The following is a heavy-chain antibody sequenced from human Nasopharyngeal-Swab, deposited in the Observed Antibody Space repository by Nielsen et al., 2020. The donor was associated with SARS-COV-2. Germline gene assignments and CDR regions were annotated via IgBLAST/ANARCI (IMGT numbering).Heavy chain of an antibody. D-gene: IGHD3-22*01. CDR1: GFTFSSYA. J-gene: IGHJ3*02. CDR3: ARGYYYDSSGYPLDAFDI. V-gene: IGHV3-23*01. Sequence: GESLKISCAASGFTFSSYAMRWVRQAPGKGLEWVSAISGSGGRTYYADSVKGRFTISRDNSKNTLYLQMNSLRAEDTAVYYCARGYYYDSSGYPLDAFDIWGQGTMVTVSS. CDR2: ISGSGGRT.